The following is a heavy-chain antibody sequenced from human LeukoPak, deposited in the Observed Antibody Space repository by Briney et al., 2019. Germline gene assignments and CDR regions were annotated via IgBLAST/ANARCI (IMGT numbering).Heavy chain of an antibody. D-gene: IGHD6-19*01. J-gene: IGHJ6*02. CDR2: IYYSGST. V-gene: IGHV4-59*01. CDR3: ARGSIAVADYYYGMDV. Sequence: SETLSLTCTVSGGSISSYYWSWTRQPPGKGLEWIGYIYYSGSTNYNPSLKSRVTISVDTSKNQFSLKLSSVTAADTAVYYCARGSIAVADYYYGMDVWGQGTTVTVSS. CDR1: GGSISSYY.